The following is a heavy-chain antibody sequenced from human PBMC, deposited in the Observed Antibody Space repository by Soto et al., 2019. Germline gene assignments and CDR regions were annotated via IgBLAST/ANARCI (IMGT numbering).Heavy chain of an antibody. Sequence: SETLSLTCTVSGCYISSSSYYWGWIRQPPGKGLEWIGSIYYSGSTYYNPSLKSRVTISVDTSKNQFSLKLSSVTAADTAVYYCARRGTTVTTEWRGEYNWFDPWGQGTLVTVSS. CDR3: ARRGTTVTTEWRGEYNWFDP. CDR1: GCYISSSSYY. V-gene: IGHV4-39*01. J-gene: IGHJ5*02. CDR2: IYYSGST. D-gene: IGHD4-17*01.